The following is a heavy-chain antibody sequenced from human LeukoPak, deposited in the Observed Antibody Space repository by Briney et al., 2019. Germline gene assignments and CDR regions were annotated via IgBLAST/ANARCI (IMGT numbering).Heavy chain of an antibody. CDR3: ARGRAVAGGDY. V-gene: IGHV1-18*01. D-gene: IGHD6-19*01. CDR1: GYTFISYG. Sequence: GSVKVSCKASGYTFISYGISWVRQAPGQGLEWMGWISAYNGNTNYAQKLQSRVTMTTDTSTRTAYMELRSLRSDDTAVYYCARGRAVAGGDYWGQGTLVTVSS. CDR2: ISAYNGNT. J-gene: IGHJ4*02.